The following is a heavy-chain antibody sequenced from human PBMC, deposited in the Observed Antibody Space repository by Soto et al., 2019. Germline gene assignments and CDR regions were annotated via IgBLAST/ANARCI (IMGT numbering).Heavy chain of an antibody. V-gene: IGHV1-18*01. J-gene: IGHJ4*02. CDR3: ATGYSYGMALPQFDY. Sequence: ASVKVSCKASGYTFTSYGISWVRQAPGQGLEWMGWISAYNGNTNYAQKLQGRVTMTTDTSTNTAYMELSSLRSDDTAVYYCATGYSYGMALPQFDYWGQGTLVTVSS. CDR1: GYTFTSYG. D-gene: IGHD5-18*01. CDR2: ISAYNGNT.